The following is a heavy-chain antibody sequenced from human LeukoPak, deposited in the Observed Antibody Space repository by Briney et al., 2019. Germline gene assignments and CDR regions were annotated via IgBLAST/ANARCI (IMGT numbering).Heavy chain of an antibody. D-gene: IGHD3-22*01. J-gene: IGHJ4*02. CDR1: GGSISSGGYY. V-gene: IGHV4-31*03. CDR2: IDYSGST. Sequence: SETLSLTCTVSGGSISSGGYYWSWIRQHPGKGLEWFGYIDYSGSTNYNPSLKSRVIISVDTSKNQFSLKLSSVTAADTAVYYCAGYDSSSGYFDYWGQGTLVTVSS. CDR3: AGYDSSSGYFDY.